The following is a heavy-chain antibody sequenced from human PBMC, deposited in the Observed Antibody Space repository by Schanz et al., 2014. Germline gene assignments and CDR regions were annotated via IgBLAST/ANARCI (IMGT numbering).Heavy chain of an antibody. Sequence: VQLLESGGGLVRPGGSLRLSCAASGFTFSDYYMSWIRQAPGKGLEWVSYISSSGSTIYYADSVKGRFTISRDNLKNTVYLQMNSLRAGDTAVYYCAKVAPAATYLDSWGLGTLVTISS. CDR2: ISSSGSTI. CDR3: AKVAPAATYLDS. D-gene: IGHD2-2*01. V-gene: IGHV3-11*01. CDR1: GFTFSDYY. J-gene: IGHJ4*02.